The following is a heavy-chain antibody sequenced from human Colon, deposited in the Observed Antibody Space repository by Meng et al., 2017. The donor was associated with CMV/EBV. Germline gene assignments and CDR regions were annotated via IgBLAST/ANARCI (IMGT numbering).Heavy chain of an antibody. CDR2: ISHSGST. CDR1: GGSISSYY. Sequence: SETLSLTCTVLGGSISSYYWSWIRQPPGKGLEYLGYISHSGSTNYNPSLESRVTISVDTSKNQFSLRLTSVTAADTAVYYCARESLNYYGSGGYSDWFDPWGQGTLVTVSS. D-gene: IGHD3-10*01. V-gene: IGHV4-59*01. CDR3: ARESLNYYGSGGYSDWFDP. J-gene: IGHJ5*02.